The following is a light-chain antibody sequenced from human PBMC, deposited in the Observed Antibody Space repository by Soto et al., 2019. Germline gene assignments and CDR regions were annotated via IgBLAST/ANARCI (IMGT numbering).Light chain of an antibody. Sequence: EIVVTQSAGSLSLSPGERATLSYRASQSVYSSYLAWYQQKPGQAPRLLIYGASSSATGIPDRFSGSGSGTDFTLTISRLEPEEFAVYYCQQYGSSPLTFGGGTKVEIK. CDR2: GAS. V-gene: IGKV3-20*01. CDR1: QSVYSSY. CDR3: QQYGSSPLT. J-gene: IGKJ4*01.